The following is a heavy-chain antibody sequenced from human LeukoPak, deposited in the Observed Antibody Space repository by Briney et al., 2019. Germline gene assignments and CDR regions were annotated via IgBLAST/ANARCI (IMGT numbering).Heavy chain of an antibody. CDR3: ARGVGEKYYQDPPDY. V-gene: IGHV1-18*01. CDR1: GYTFTSYG. Sequence: GASVKVSCKASGYTFTSYGISWVRQAPGQGLEWMGWISAYNGNTNYAQKLQGRVTMTTDTSTSTAYMELRSLRSDDTAVYYCARGVGEKYYQDPPDYWGQGTLVTVSS. CDR2: ISAYNGNT. D-gene: IGHD3-16*01. J-gene: IGHJ4*02.